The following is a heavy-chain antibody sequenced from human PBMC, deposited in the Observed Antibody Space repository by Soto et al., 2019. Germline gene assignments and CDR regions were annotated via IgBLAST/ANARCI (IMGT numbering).Heavy chain of an antibody. V-gene: IGHV1-58*01. CDR1: GFTFTSSD. Sequence: SVKVSCKASGFTFTSSDVQWVRQARGQRLEWIGWIVVGSGNTNYAQKFQERVTITRDMSTSTAYMELSSLRSEDTAVYYCAADLSGAGTATSFYGVDVW. D-gene: IGHD1-7*01. CDR2: IVVGSGNT. CDR3: AADLSGAGTATSFYGVDV. J-gene: IGHJ6*01.